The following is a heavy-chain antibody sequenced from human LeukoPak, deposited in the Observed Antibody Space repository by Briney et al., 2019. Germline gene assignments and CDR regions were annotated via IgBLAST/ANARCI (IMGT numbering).Heavy chain of an antibody. Sequence: ETLSLTCAVYGGSFSGYYWSWIRQPPGKGLEWIGEINHSGSTNYNPSLKSRVTISVDTSKNQFSLKLSSVTAADTAVYYCASTATTVTNAVYFDYWGQGTLVTVSS. V-gene: IGHV4-34*01. CDR1: GGSFSGYY. J-gene: IGHJ4*02. CDR2: INHSGST. D-gene: IGHD4-17*01. CDR3: ASTATTVTNAVYFDY.